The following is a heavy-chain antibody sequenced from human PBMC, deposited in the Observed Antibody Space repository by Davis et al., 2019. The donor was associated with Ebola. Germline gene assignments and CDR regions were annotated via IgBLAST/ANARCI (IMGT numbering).Heavy chain of an antibody. Sequence: PGGSLRLSCVASGFTFISYWMSWVRQAPGKGLEWVASIKEDGSEKYYLDSVKGRFTTSRDNAQNSLYLQMNSLRDEDTAVYYCATSRTFDYWGQGTLVTVSS. V-gene: IGHV3-7*03. CDR1: GFTFISYW. D-gene: IGHD2-2*01. CDR3: ATSRTFDY. J-gene: IGHJ4*02. CDR2: IKEDGSEK.